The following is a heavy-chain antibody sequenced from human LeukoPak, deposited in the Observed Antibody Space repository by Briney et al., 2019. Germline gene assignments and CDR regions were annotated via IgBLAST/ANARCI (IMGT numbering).Heavy chain of an antibody. CDR2: INAGNGNT. CDR1: GYTFTSYA. Sequence: GASVKVSCKASGYTFTSYAMHWVRQAPGQRLEWMGWINAGNGNTKYSQKFQGRVTITRDTSASTAYMELSSLRSEDTAVYYCARDESQGCDSPYYFDYWGQGTLVTVSS. V-gene: IGHV1-3*01. D-gene: IGHD2-21*01. J-gene: IGHJ4*02. CDR3: ARDESQGCDSPYYFDY.